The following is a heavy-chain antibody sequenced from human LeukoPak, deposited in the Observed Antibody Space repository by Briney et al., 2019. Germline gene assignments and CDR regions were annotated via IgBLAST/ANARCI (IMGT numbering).Heavy chain of an antibody. Sequence: PSETLSLTCTVSGGSISSGSYYWSWIRQPAGKGLEWIGRIYTSGGTNYNPSLKSRVTISVDTSKNQFSLKLSSVTAADTAVYYCARSSEGRYYYDSSGFSYYYYYMDVWGKGTTVTVSS. CDR3: ARSSEGRYYYDSSGFSYYYYYMDV. V-gene: IGHV4-61*02. CDR2: IYTSGGT. J-gene: IGHJ6*03. D-gene: IGHD3-22*01. CDR1: GGSISSGSYY.